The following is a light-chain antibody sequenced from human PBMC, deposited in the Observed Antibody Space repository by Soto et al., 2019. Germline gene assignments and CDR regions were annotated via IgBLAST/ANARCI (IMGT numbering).Light chain of an antibody. Sequence: QSALTQPASVSGSPGQSITISCTGTSSDVGSYNLVSWYQQHPGKAPKLMIYEGSKRPSGVSNCFSGSKSGNTAALTISGLQAEEEADYYCCSYAGSSTSVVFGGGTKVTVL. CDR2: EGS. J-gene: IGLJ2*01. CDR3: CSYAGSSTSVV. CDR1: SSDVGSYNL. V-gene: IGLV2-23*01.